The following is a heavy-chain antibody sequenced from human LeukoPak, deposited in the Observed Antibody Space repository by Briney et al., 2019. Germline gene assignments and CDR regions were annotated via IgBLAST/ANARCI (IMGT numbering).Heavy chain of an antibody. D-gene: IGHD2-2*01. CDR1: GFTFSNYA. CDR3: AKAPAFCSSTNCPRLYYFDY. CDR2: VSGRGGFT. Sequence: GGSLRLSCAASGFTFSNYAMNWVRQAPGKGLDWVSTVSGRGGFTYYADSVKGRLTISRDNSKNTLYLQMNSLRAEDTAVYYCAKAPAFCSSTNCPRLYYFDYWGQGTLVTVSS. J-gene: IGHJ4*02. V-gene: IGHV3-23*01.